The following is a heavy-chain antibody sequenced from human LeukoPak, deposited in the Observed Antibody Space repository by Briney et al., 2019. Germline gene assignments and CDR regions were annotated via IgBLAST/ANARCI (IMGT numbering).Heavy chain of an antibody. CDR2: INQDGSDK. V-gene: IGHV3-7*01. Sequence: PGGSLRLSCVASGFTFSAYWMTRVRQAPGKGLEWVANINQDGSDKYYVDSVKGRFTISRDNAKNSAYLQMKSLRAEDAAVYYCARGYPNDYWGQGTVVTVSA. J-gene: IGHJ4*02. CDR3: ARGYPNDY. D-gene: IGHD2-2*02. CDR1: GFTFSAYW.